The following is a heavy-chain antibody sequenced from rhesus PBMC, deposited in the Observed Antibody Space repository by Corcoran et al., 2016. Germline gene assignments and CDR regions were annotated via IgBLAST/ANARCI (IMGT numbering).Heavy chain of an antibody. J-gene: IGHJ4*01. CDR3: ARDIGTDY. V-gene: IGHV4S10*01. Sequence: QVQLQESGPGVVKPSETLCLTCAVSGGSISDSYRWSWLRQPPGKGLEWIGYFNGSSTSTTYNPSLKSQVNISKYTANNQFSVKVSSVTGADTAVYYCARDIGTDYWGQGVLVTVSS. D-gene: IGHD1-1*01. CDR1: GGSISDSYR. CDR2: FNGSSTST.